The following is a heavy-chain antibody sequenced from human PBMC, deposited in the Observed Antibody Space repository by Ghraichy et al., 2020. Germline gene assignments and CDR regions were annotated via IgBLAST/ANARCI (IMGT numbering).Heavy chain of an antibody. D-gene: IGHD1-26*01. J-gene: IGHJ5*02. CDR3: ARVAVGATRGWFDP. V-gene: IGHV3-23*01. CDR1: GFTFSSFA. Sequence: GGSLRLSCAASGFTFSSFAMSWVRQAPGKGLEWVSSMSGSGSMTYHAESAKGRFTISRDNSKNTLYLQVNSLRAKDTAVYYCARVAVGATRGWFDPWGQGTLVTVSS. CDR2: MSGSGSMT.